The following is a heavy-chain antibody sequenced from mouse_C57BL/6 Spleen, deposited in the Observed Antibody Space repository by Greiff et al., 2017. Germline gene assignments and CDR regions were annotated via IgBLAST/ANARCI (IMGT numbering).Heavy chain of an antibody. CDR3: AREDGSSSYYFDY. J-gene: IGHJ2*01. CDR1: GYSITSGYY. V-gene: IGHV3-6*01. CDR2: ISYDGSN. Sequence: VQLQQSGPGLVKPSQSLSLTCSVTGYSITSGYYWNWIRQFPGNKLEWMGYISYDGSNNYNPSLKNRISLTRDTSKNQFFLKLNSVTTEDTDTYYCAREDGSSSYYFDYWGQGTTLTVSS. D-gene: IGHD1-1*01.